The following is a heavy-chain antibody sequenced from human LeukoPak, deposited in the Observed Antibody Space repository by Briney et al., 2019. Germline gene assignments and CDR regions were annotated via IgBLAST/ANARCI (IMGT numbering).Heavy chain of an antibody. D-gene: IGHD7-27*01. V-gene: IGHV4-38-2*02. CDR2: IYHSGST. CDR3: ARARPLTGDDY. CDR1: GYSISSGYY. Sequence: PSETLSLTCTVSGYSISSGYYWGWIRQPPGKGLEWIGSIYHSGSTYYNPSLKSRVTISVDTSKNQFSLKLSSVTAADTAVYYCARARPLTGDDYWGQGTLVTVSS. J-gene: IGHJ4*02.